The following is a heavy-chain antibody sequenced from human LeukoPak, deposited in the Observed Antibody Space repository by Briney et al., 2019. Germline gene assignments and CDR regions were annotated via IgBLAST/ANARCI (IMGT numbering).Heavy chain of an antibody. CDR3: AILSPRGNWFDP. Sequence: IRQPPGXGLEWIGEINHSGSTNYNPSLKSRVTISVDRSKNQFSLKLSSVTAADTAVYYCAILSPRGNWFDPWGQGTLVTVSS. J-gene: IGHJ5*02. CDR2: INHSGST. V-gene: IGHV4-34*01. D-gene: IGHD3-10*01.